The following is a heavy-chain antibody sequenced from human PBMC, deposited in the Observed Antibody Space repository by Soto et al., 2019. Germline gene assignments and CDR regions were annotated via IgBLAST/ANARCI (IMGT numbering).Heavy chain of an antibody. CDR1: GFSLSVSEVG. Sequence: QITLKESGPTLVKPTQPLTLTCSFSGFSLSVSEVGVAWIRQPPGKALEWLALIYWDDNKHYIPSLKGRAIITKDTSEGQVVLTMTNMDPVDTATYYCAHMQSGGHIGGWHNYYIEYWGQGTPVTVSS. D-gene: IGHD6-19*01. CDR2: IYWDDNK. CDR3: AHMQSGGHIGGWHNYYIEY. V-gene: IGHV2-5*02. J-gene: IGHJ4*02.